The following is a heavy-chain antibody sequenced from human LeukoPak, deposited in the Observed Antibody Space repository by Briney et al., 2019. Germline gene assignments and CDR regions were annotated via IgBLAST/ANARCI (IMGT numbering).Heavy chain of an antibody. CDR1: GFTFSSYS. V-gene: IGHV3-48*04. CDR2: ISTGGGTI. D-gene: IGHD4-23*01. J-gene: IGHJ4*02. Sequence: GGSLRLSCAASGFTFSSYSMNWVRQAPGKGLEWVSYISTGGGTIYYADSVTGRFTISRDNAKNSLYLQMNSLRGEDTAVYYCARGTYGGNYLDSWGQGTLVIVSS. CDR3: ARGTYGGNYLDS.